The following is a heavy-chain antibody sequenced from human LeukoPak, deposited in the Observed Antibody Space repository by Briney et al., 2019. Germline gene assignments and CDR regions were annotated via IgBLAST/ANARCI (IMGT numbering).Heavy chain of an antibody. CDR3: ARAARRYISGWWAFDP. CDR2: INSDESIT. V-gene: IGHV3-74*03. CDR1: GYTFSTYW. J-gene: IGHJ5*02. D-gene: IGHD6-19*01. Sequence: PGGSLRLSCAASGYTFSTYWMHWVRQAPGKGPVWVSRINSDESITTYADSVKGRFTISRDNAKNTLYLQMNSLRAEDTAVYYCARAARRYISGWWAFDPWGLGTLVTVSS.